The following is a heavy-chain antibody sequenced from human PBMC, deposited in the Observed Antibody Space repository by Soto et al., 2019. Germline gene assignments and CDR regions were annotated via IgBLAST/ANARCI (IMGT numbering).Heavy chain of an antibody. Sequence: SLRLSCAASGFTFSSYGMHWVRQAPGKGLEWVAVIWYDGSNEYYADSVKGRFTISRDNSKNTVHLQMNSLRAEDTAVYYCARDLCSTTTCYTNYYYYGMDLWGQGTTVTVSS. CDR3: ARDLCSTTTCYTNYYYYGMDL. CDR2: IWYDGSNE. J-gene: IGHJ6*02. V-gene: IGHV3-33*01. D-gene: IGHD2-2*01. CDR1: GFTFSSYG.